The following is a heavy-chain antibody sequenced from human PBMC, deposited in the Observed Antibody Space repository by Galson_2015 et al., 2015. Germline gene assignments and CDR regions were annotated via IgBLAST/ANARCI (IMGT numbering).Heavy chain of an antibody. V-gene: IGHV3-30*18. CDR2: ISYDGSNK. D-gene: IGHD1-1*01. CDR1: GFTFSSYG. J-gene: IGHJ4*02. Sequence: SLRLSCAASGFTFSSYGMHWVRQAPGKGLEWVAVISYDGSNKYYADSVKGRFTISRDSSKNTLYLQMNSLRAEDTAVYYCAKDSEASFGTFDYWGQGTLVTVSS. CDR3: AKDSEASFGTFDY.